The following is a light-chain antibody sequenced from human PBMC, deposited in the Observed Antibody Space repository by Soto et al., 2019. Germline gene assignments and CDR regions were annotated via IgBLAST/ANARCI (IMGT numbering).Light chain of an antibody. CDR1: QSIDSY. CDR2: DAS. CDR3: QQSYTTPWT. J-gene: IGKJ1*01. Sequence: DIQMTQSPSSLSASVGDRVTITCRASQSIDSYVNWYQLTPGKAPILLISDASSLPSGVPSRFSGSGYGTYFTLTISSLQPEDFATYYCQQSYTTPWTFGHGTKVEMK. V-gene: IGKV1-39*01.